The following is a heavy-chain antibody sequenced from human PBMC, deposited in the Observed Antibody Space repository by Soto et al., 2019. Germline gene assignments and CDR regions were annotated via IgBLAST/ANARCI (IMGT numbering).Heavy chain of an antibody. J-gene: IGHJ6*02. CDR1: GFTFSDYY. CDR3: ARATCSSTSCYPSYYYYYGMDV. CDR2: ISSSGSTI. Sequence: RRLSCAASGFTFSDYYMSWIRQAPGKGLEWVSYISSSGSTIYYADSVKGRFTISRDNAKNSLYLQMNSLRAEDTAVYYCARATCSSTSCYPSYYYYYGMDVWGQGTTVTVSS. D-gene: IGHD2-2*01. V-gene: IGHV3-11*01.